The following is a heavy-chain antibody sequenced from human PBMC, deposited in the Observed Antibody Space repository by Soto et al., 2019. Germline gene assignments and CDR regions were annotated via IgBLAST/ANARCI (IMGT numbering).Heavy chain of an antibody. V-gene: IGHV1-69*06. D-gene: IGHD1-26*01. CDR3: ARAIKRWEVNYYFDF. J-gene: IGHJ4*02. CDR2: IVVDSNTA. Sequence: QVVLLQSGAEVKEPGSSVRVSCQVSGSTFNNFAFSWVRQAPGHGPEWMGGIVVDSNTAEYSQRFQDRVNNTRDTSHDTLYLEVGSLTFEDTAVYYCARAIKRWEVNYYFDFWGQGTLVTVSS. CDR1: GSTFNNFA.